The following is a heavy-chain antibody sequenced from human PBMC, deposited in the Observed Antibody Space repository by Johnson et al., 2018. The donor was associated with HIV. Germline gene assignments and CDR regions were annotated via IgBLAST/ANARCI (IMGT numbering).Heavy chain of an antibody. CDR2: INWNGDNT. CDR3: ARGGMRGELGAFDI. V-gene: IGHV3-20*04. D-gene: IGHD1-26*01. Sequence: VQLVESGGGLVQPGGSLRLSCAASGFTVTTKYMSWVRQAPGKGLEWVSGINWNGDNTGYGDSVKGRFTIFRDNAKNSLYLQMNRLRAEDTALYYCARGGMRGELGAFDIWGQGTMVTVSS. J-gene: IGHJ3*02. CDR1: GFTVTTKY.